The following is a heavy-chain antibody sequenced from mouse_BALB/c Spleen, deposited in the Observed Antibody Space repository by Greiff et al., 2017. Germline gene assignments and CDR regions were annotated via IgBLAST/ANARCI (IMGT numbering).Heavy chain of an antibody. CDR3: ARMGLPAY. CDR1: GFNIKDTY. CDR2: IDPENGNT. Sequence: VQLQQSGAELVKPGASVKLSCTASGFNIKDTYMHWVKQRPEQGLEWIGWIDPENGNTIYDPKFQGKASITADTSSNTAYLQLSSLTSEDTAVYYCARMGLPAYWGQGTLVTVSA. D-gene: IGHD2-2*01. V-gene: IGHV14-3*02. J-gene: IGHJ3*01.